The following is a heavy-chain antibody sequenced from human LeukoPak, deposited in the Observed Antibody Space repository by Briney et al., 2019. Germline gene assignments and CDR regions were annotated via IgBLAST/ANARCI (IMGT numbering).Heavy chain of an antibody. CDR1: GFTFSDYY. Sequence: PGGSLRPSCAASGFTFSDYYMSWIRQAPGKGLEWVSYISTSSSYTVYADSVKGRFTISRDNAKNSLYLQMNGLRAEDTAVYYCARGGGYSYGWNDYWGQGTLVTVSS. CDR2: ISTSSSYT. CDR3: ARGGGYSYGWNDY. V-gene: IGHV3-11*05. J-gene: IGHJ4*02. D-gene: IGHD5-18*01.